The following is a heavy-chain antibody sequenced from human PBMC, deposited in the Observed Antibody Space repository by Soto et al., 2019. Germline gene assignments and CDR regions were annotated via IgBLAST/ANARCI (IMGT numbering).Heavy chain of an antibody. Sequence: ASVKVSCKASGYTFTSYGISWVRQAPGQGLEWMGWISAYNGNTNYAQKLQGRVTMTTDTSTSTAYMELRSLRSDDTAVYYCARDSDIVVVPAAMSGYYYYYMAFCGQGTTVTVSS. D-gene: IGHD2-2*01. CDR2: ISAYNGNT. J-gene: IGHJ6*03. CDR3: ARDSDIVVVPAAMSGYYYYYMAF. CDR1: GYTFTSYG. V-gene: IGHV1-18*01.